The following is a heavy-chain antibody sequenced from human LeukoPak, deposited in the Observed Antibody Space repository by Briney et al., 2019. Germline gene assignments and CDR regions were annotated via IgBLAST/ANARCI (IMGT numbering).Heavy chain of an antibody. Sequence: SETLSLTCTVSGGSISSYYWSWIRQAPGKGLEWIGYIYYSGSSNYNPSLKSRVIISVDTSKNQFSLKLSSVTAADTAVYYCARASSGYPPPVPEYWGQGTLVTVSS. J-gene: IGHJ4*02. CDR3: ARASSGYPPPVPEY. CDR2: IYYSGSS. V-gene: IGHV4-59*01. CDR1: GGSISSYY. D-gene: IGHD3-22*01.